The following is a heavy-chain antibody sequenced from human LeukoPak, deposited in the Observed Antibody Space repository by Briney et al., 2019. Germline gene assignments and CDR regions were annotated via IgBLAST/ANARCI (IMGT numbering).Heavy chain of an antibody. V-gene: IGHV1-69*04. D-gene: IGHD6-13*01. Sequence: SVKVSCKASGGTFSSYAISWVRQAPGQGLEWMGRIIPILGIANYAQKFQGRVTITADKSTSTAYMELSSLRSEDTAVYYCARGGIAAAATRWFDPWGQGTLVTVSS. CDR1: GGTFSSYA. CDR2: IIPILGIA. CDR3: ARGGIAAAATRWFDP. J-gene: IGHJ5*02.